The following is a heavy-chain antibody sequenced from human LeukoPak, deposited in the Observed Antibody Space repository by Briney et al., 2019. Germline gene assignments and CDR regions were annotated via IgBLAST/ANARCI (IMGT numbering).Heavy chain of an antibody. J-gene: IGHJ6*02. CDR3: ARQGSGSYYNSKAYYYYGMDV. CDR1: GGSISSYY. Sequence: SDTLSLTCTVSGGSISSYYWIWLRQPPGKGLDWIGYIYYSGSTNYNPSLKSRVTISVDTSKNQFSLKLSSVTAADTAVYYCARQGSGSYYNSKAYYYYGMDVWGQGTTVTVSS. D-gene: IGHD3-10*01. CDR2: IYYSGST. V-gene: IGHV4-59*08.